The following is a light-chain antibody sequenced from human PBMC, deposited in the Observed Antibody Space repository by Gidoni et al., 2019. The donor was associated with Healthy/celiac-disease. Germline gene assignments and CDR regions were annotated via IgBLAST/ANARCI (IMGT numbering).Light chain of an antibody. Sequence: SYELTQPPSVSVSPGQTTSITCSGDKSGEKYASWYQQKPGQSPVLVIYQDSKRPSGIPARFSGSNSGNTATLTISGTQAMDEADYYCQAWDISTGVVFGGGTKLTVL. CDR3: QAWDISTGVV. V-gene: IGLV3-1*01. J-gene: IGLJ2*01. CDR1: KSGEKY. CDR2: QDS.